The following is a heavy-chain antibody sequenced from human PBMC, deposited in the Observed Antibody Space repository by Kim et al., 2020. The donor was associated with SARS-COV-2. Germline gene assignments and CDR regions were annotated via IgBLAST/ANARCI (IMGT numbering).Heavy chain of an antibody. D-gene: IGHD3-10*01. CDR3: AKDSPTYGSGSYSDY. Sequence: DSVKGRFTISRDNSKNTLYLQMNSLRAEDTAVYYCAKDSPTYGSGSYSDYWGQGTLVTVSS. V-gene: IGHV3-30*02. J-gene: IGHJ4*02.